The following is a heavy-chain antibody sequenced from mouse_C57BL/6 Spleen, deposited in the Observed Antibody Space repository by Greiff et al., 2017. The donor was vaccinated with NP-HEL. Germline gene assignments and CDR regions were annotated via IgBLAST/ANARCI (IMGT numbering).Heavy chain of an antibody. CDR3: ARPDYSYAMDY. Sequence: QVQLQQPGAELVMPGASVKLSCKASGYTFTSYWMHWVKQRPGQGLEWIGEIDPSDSYTNYNQKFKGKSTLTVDKSSSTAYMQLSSLTSEDSAVYYCARPDYSYAMDYWGQGTSVTVSS. J-gene: IGHJ4*01. CDR1: GYTFTSYW. D-gene: IGHD2-4*01. CDR2: IDPSDSYT. V-gene: IGHV1-69*01.